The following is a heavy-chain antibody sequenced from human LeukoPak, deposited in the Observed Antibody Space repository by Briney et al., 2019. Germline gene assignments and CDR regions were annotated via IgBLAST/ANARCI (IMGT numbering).Heavy chain of an antibody. V-gene: IGHV3-66*01. CDR3: ARGGASYYDSSGYYYFDY. J-gene: IGHJ4*02. CDR2: IYSGGST. Sequence: GGSLRLSCAASGFNVSSNYMSGVRQAPAMGLVWVSVIYSGGSTYYADSVKGGFTISRDNSKNTLYPQMNSLRAEDTAVYYCARGGASYYDSSGYYYFDYWGQGTLVTVSS. D-gene: IGHD3-22*01. CDR1: GFNVSSNY.